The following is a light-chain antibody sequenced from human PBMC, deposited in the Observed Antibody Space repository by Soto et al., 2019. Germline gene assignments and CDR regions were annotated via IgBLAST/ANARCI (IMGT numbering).Light chain of an antibody. Sequence: EIVLTQSPGTLSLSPGERATLSCRASQSVSSSYLAWYQQKPGQAPRLLIYVASSRATGIPDRFSGSGSGTDFTLTISRLEPEDFAVYYYQQYGNSPVTFGGGTKVEIK. J-gene: IGKJ4*01. CDR1: QSVSSSY. CDR3: QQYGNSPVT. V-gene: IGKV3-20*01. CDR2: VAS.